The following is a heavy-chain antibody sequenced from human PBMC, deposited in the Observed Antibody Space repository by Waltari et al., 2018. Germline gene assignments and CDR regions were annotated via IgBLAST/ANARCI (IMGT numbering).Heavy chain of an antibody. J-gene: IGHJ4*02. CDR3: ARDYCSGGSCYHDY. D-gene: IGHD2-15*01. CDR2: ISSSSSTI. Sequence: EVQLVESGGGLVQPGGSLRLSCAASGFTFSSYSMNWVRQAPGKGLEWVSYISSSSSTIYYADSVKGRFTISRDNAKNSLYLQMNSLRAEDTAVYYCARDYCSGGSCYHDYWGQGTLVTVSS. V-gene: IGHV3-48*04. CDR1: GFTFSSYS.